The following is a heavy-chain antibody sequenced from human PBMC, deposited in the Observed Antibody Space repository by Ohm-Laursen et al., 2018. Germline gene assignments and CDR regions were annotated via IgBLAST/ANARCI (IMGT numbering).Heavy chain of an antibody. V-gene: IGHV1-69*13. CDR2: IIPIFGTA. J-gene: IGHJ4*02. CDR3: VREGVATLSFDY. CDR1: GGPLSNFA. D-gene: IGHD5-12*01. Sequence: ASVKVSCKASGGPLSNFAISWVRQAPGQGLEWMGGIIPIFGTANYAQKFQGRVTITADESTSTAYMELSSLRSEDTAVYYCVREGVATLSFDYWGQGTLVTVSS.